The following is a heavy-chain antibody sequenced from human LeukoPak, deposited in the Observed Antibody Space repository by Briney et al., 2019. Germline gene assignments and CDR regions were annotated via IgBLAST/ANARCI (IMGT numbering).Heavy chain of an antibody. V-gene: IGHV3-9*01. J-gene: IGHJ4*02. CDR1: GFTFDDYA. CDR2: ISWNSGSI. Sequence: GRSLRLSCAASGFTFDDYAMHWVRQAPGKGLEWVSGISWNSGSIGYADSVKGRFTISRDNAKNSLYLQMNSLRAEDTALYYCAKDLSSSWYGSFDYWGQGTLVTVSS. CDR3: AKDLSSSWYGSFDY. D-gene: IGHD6-13*01.